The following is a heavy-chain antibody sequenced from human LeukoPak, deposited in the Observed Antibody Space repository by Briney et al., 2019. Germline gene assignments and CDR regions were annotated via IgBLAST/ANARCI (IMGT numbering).Heavy chain of an antibody. V-gene: IGHV3-30*02. CDR1: GFTFSSYG. CDR3: AKVGYCSSTSCYKHFQH. CDR2: IRYDGSNK. J-gene: IGHJ1*01. D-gene: IGHD2-2*02. Sequence: GGSLRLSCAASGFTFSSYGMHWVRQAPGKGLEWVAFIRYDGSNKYYADSVKGRFTISRDNSKNTLYLQMNSLRAEDTAVYYCAKVGYCSSTSCYKHFQHWGQGTLVTVSS.